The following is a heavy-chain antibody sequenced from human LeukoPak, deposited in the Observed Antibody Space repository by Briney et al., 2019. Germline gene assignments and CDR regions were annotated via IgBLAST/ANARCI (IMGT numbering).Heavy chain of an antibody. J-gene: IGHJ4*02. D-gene: IGHD2/OR15-2a*01. CDR2: INSNSGGT. V-gene: IGHV1-2*02. CDR3: ARGRRILWRDPNAGDFFDY. Sequence: GASVKVSCKASGYTFTGYYLHWVRQAPGQGLEWMGWINSNSGGTNYAQKFQGRVTMTRDTSITTDYIELSSLRSDDTAVYYCARGRRILWRDPNAGDFFDYWGQGTLVIVSS. CDR1: GYTFTGYY.